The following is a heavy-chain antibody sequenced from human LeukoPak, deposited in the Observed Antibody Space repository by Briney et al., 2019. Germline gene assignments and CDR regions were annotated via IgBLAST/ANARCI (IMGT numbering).Heavy chain of an antibody. D-gene: IGHD1-26*01. CDR1: GFTFSNAW. J-gene: IGHJ4*02. Sequence: GGSLRLSCAASGFTFSNAWMSWVRQAPGKGLEWVGRIKGKTDGGTTDYAAPVKGRFTISRDDSKNTLYLQMNSLRAEDTAVYYCANSKWLSSVGAQSYYFDYWGQGTLVTVSS. CDR3: ANSKWLSSVGAQSYYFDY. V-gene: IGHV3-15*01. CDR2: IKGKTDGGTT.